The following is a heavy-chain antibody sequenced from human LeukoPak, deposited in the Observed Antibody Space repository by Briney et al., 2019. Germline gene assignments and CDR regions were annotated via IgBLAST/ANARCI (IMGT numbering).Heavy chain of an antibody. CDR2: ISSSSSYI. V-gene: IGHV3-21*01. CDR1: GFTFSSYS. J-gene: IGHJ4*02. Sequence: PGGSLRLSCAASGFTFSSYSMNWVRQAPGKGLEWVSSISSSSSYIYYADSVKGRFTISRDNSKNTLYLQMNSLRAEDTAVYYCAKGDFGELLSLFDYWGQGTLVTVSS. D-gene: IGHD3-10*01. CDR3: AKGDFGELLSLFDY.